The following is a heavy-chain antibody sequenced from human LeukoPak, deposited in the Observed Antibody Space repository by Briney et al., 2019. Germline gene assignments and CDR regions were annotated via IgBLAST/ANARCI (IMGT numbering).Heavy chain of an antibody. J-gene: IGHJ4*02. Sequence: ASVKVSCKASGYPFTSYGLTWVRQTPGQGLQWMGWIAAYNGATNYAQIFQGRISMTTDTSTNTGYMELRSLTSNDTAVYYCAREDSNSENFWGQGTLVTVSS. D-gene: IGHD2/OR15-2a*01. V-gene: IGHV1-18*01. CDR2: IAAYNGAT. CDR3: AREDSNSENF. CDR1: GYPFTSYG.